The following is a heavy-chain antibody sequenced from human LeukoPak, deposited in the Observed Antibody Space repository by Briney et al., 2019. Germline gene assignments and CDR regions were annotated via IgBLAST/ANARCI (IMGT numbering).Heavy chain of an antibody. D-gene: IGHD3-3*01. CDR3: ASGMGVVRRYFQH. J-gene: IGHJ1*01. CDR2: IYYSGST. CDR1: GGSISSSSYY. Sequence: PSETLSLTCTVSGGSISSSSYYWGWIRQPPGKGLEWIGSIYYSGSTYYNPSLKSRVTISVDASKNQFSLNLTSVTAADTALYYCASGMGVVRRYFQHWGQGTLVTVSS. V-gene: IGHV4-39*01.